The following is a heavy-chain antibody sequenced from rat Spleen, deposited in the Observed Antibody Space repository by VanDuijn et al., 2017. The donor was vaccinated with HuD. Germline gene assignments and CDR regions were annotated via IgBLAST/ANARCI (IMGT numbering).Heavy chain of an antibody. Sequence: EVQLVESGGGLVQPGRSLKLSCAASGFTFSGYAMAWVRQAPKKGLEWVASISYEGSSTYYGDSVKGRFTISRDNAKSTLYLQMDSLRSEDTATYYCARGTGAFAYWGQGTLVTVSS. V-gene: IGHV5-17*01. J-gene: IGHJ3*01. CDR1: GFTFSGYA. CDR2: ISYEGSST. CDR3: ARGTGAFAY.